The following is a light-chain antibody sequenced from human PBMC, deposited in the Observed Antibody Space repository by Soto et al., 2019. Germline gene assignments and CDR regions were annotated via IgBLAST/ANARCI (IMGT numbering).Light chain of an antibody. CDR1: QSISSW. J-gene: IGKJ1*01. V-gene: IGKV1-5*03. CDR3: QQYNTYWT. CDR2: KAS. Sequence: DIQMTQSPSTLSASVGDRVTITCRASQSISSWLAWYQQKPGKAPKLLIYKASSLESGVPSRFSGGGFGTEFTLTISRLQPDDFATYYCQQYNTYWTFGQGTKVDIK.